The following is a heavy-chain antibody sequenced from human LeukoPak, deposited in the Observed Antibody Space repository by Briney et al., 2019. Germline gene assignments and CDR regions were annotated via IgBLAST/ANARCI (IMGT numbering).Heavy chain of an antibody. V-gene: IGHV4-34*01. CDR3: ARARTWYSSSWYLNY. D-gene: IGHD6-13*01. CDR2: INHSGTT. CDR1: GGSFSGYY. Sequence: SETLSLTCAVYGGSFSGYYRSWIRQPPANGLEWIGEINHSGTTNYNPSLKSRVTISVDTSKNQFSLKLSSVAAADTAVYYCARARTWYSSSWYLNYWGQGTLVTVSS. J-gene: IGHJ4*02.